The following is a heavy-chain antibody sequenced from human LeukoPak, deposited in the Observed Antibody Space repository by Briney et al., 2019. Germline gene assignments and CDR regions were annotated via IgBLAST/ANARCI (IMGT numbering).Heavy chain of an antibody. D-gene: IGHD5-18*01. CDR3: ARQGDGGYTYGNFDS. V-gene: IGHV4-59*08. J-gene: IGHJ4*02. CDR1: GGSISSYY. CDR2: IYFSGST. Sequence: SETLSLTCTVSGGSISSYYCSWIRQPPGKGLEWSGYIYFSGSTNYNPSLKSRVTISVDTSKNQFSLKLNSVTAADTAVYYCARQGDGGYTYGNFDSWGQGTLVTVSS.